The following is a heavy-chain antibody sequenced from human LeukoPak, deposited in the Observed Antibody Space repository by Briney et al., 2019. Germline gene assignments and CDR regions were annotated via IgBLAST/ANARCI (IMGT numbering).Heavy chain of an antibody. D-gene: IGHD3-22*01. CDR3: AKGRGYYQTWEGYYFDY. V-gene: IGHV3-9*03. Sequence: GGSLRLSRAASGFTFDDYAMHWVRQAPGKGLEWVSGISWNSGSIGYADSVKGRFTISRDNAKNSLYLQMNSLRAEDMALYYCAKGRGYYQTWEGYYFDYWGQGTLVTVSS. J-gene: IGHJ4*02. CDR1: GFTFDDYA. CDR2: ISWNSGSI.